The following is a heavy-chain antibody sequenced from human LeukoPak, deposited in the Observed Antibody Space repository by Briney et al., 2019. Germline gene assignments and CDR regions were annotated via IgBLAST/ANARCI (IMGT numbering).Heavy chain of an antibody. J-gene: IGHJ4*02. Sequence: GGSLRLSCAASGFTFSNNAMSWVRQAPGKGLEWVSSISSSGDNTHYADSVKGRFTISRDNSKDTLYLQMNTLRAEDTAIYYCARRGWLVNFDYWGQGTLVAVSS. CDR1: GFTFSNNA. V-gene: IGHV3-23*01. D-gene: IGHD6-19*01. CDR2: ISSSGDNT. CDR3: ARRGWLVNFDY.